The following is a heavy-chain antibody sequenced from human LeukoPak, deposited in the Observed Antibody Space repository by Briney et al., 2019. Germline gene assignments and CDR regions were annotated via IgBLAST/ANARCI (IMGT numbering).Heavy chain of an antibody. CDR1: GYTFTSYG. J-gene: IGHJ4*02. CDR3: AKAPGYSSGWYPSHFDY. Sequence: ASVKVSCKASGYTFTSYGISWVRQAPGQGLEWMGWISAYNGNTNYAQKLQGRVTMTTDTSTSTAYMELRSLRSDDTAVYYCAKAPGYSSGWYPSHFDYWGQGTLVTVSS. CDR2: ISAYNGNT. V-gene: IGHV1-18*01. D-gene: IGHD6-19*01.